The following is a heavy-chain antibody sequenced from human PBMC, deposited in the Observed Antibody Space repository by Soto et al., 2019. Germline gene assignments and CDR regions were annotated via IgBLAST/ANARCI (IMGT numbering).Heavy chain of an antibody. V-gene: IGHV4-39*01. CDR2: IYYSGST. CDR1: GGSISSSSYY. J-gene: IGHJ6*02. Sequence: PSETLSITCTVSGGSISSSSYYWGWIRQPPGKGLEWIGSIYYSGSTYYNPSLKSRVTISVDTSKNQISLKLSSVTAADTAVYYCARLYCSGGSCYPRRYYGMDVWGQGTTVT. D-gene: IGHD2-15*01. CDR3: ARLYCSGGSCYPRRYYGMDV.